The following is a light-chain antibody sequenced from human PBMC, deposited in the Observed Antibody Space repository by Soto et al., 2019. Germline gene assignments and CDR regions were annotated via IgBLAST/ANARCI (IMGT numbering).Light chain of an antibody. Sequence: QPVLTQSPSASASLGASVKLTCTLSSGHSSYAIAWHQQQPEKGPRYLMNVNSDGSHTKGDGIPDRFSGSSSGAERYLTISSLQSEDEADYYCQTWVTGIGWVFGGGTKVTVL. CDR1: SGHSSYA. V-gene: IGLV4-69*01. CDR3: QTWVTGIGWV. J-gene: IGLJ3*02. CDR2: VNSDGSH.